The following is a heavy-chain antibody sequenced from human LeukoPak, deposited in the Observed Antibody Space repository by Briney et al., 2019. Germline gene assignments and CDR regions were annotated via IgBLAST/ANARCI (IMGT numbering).Heavy chain of an antibody. V-gene: IGHV3-7*03. Sequence: GGSLRLSCAASGLTFSSYWMSWVRQAPGKGLEWVANIKQDGSEKYYVDSVKGRFTISRDNAKNSLYLQMNSLRAEDTAVYYCARDTPYITGTTYNWFDPWGQGTLVTVSS. D-gene: IGHD1-7*01. CDR2: IKQDGSEK. J-gene: IGHJ5*02. CDR3: ARDTPYITGTTYNWFDP. CDR1: GLTFSSYW.